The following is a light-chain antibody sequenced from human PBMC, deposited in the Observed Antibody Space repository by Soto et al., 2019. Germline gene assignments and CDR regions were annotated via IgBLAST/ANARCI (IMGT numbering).Light chain of an antibody. J-gene: IGKJ4*01. CDR1: QDVKNY. V-gene: IGKV1-27*01. CDR2: AAS. Sequence: DIQMTQSPSSLSASVGDRVTITCRASQDVKNYLAWYQQKPGKVPKLLIYAASTLQSGVPSRFSGSGSGTAFTLTINSLQPEDVGSYYCQQHNSVPLTFGGGTKVEIK. CDR3: QQHNSVPLT.